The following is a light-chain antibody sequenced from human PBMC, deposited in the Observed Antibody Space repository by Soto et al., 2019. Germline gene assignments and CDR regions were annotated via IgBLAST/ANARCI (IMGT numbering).Light chain of an antibody. J-gene: IGKJ1*01. CDR2: AAS. CDR1: QSISSY. V-gene: IGKV1-39*01. CDR3: QQSYSTLWT. Sequence: DIQMTQSPSSLSASVGDRVTITCRASQSISSYLNWYQQKPVKAPKLLIYAASSLQSGVPSRFSGSGSGTDFTLTISSMQPEDVATYYCQQSYSTLWTFGQGTKVEIK.